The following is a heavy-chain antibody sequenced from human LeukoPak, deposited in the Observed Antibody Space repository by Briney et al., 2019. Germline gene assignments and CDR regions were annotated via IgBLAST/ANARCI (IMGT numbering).Heavy chain of an antibody. CDR1: GGTFSSYA. CDR3: ARLLTGDYYMNV. CDR2: IIPIFGTA. Sequence: SVKVSCKASGGTFSSYAISWVRQAPGQGLEWMGGIIPIFGTANYAQKFQGRVTITADESTSTAYMELSSLRSEDTAVYYCARLLTGDYYMNVWGKGTTVTVSS. D-gene: IGHD7-27*01. J-gene: IGHJ6*03. V-gene: IGHV1-69*13.